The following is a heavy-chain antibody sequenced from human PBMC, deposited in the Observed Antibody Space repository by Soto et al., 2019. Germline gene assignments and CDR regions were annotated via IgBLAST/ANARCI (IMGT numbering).Heavy chain of an antibody. CDR3: ASLMGNSTGWVDY. D-gene: IGHD6-19*01. CDR2: IIPVIAII. V-gene: IGHV1-69*02. J-gene: IGHJ4*02. CDR1: GAIFSSHT. Sequence: QVQLVQSGAEVKKPGSSVKVSCKASGAIFSSHTLSWVRQAPGQGLEWMGRIIPVIAIINYAQKFQDRATITADKSTNTAYMELSNLRREATAVYFCASLMGNSTGWVDYWGQGTLVTVSS.